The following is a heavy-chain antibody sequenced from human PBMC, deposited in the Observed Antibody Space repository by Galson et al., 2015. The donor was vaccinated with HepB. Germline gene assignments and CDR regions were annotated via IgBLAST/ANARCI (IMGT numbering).Heavy chain of an antibody. CDR2: TYYRSKWYN. CDR3: VGTGTTDYYYMDV. D-gene: IGHD1-7*01. Sequence: CAISGDSVSSNSAAWNWIRQSPSRGLEWLGRTYYRSKWYNDYAVSVKSRITINPDTSKNQFSLQLNSVTPEDTAVYYCVGTGTTDYYYMDVWGKGTTVTVSS. J-gene: IGHJ6*03. CDR1: GDSVSSNSAA. V-gene: IGHV6-1*01.